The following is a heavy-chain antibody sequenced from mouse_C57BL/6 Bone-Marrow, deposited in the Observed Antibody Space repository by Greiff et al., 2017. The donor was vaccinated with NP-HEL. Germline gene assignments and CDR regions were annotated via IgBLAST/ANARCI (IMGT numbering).Heavy chain of an antibody. Sequence: QVQLQQSGPELVKPGASVKISCKASGYSFTSYYIHWVKQRPGQGLEWIGWIYPGSGNTKYNEKFKGKAILTADTSSSTAYMQLSSLTSEDSAVYYCARRGPYDYDDAMDYWGQGTSVTVSS. CDR2: IYPGSGNT. CDR3: ARRGPYDYDDAMDY. J-gene: IGHJ4*01. V-gene: IGHV1-66*01. CDR1: GYSFTSYY. D-gene: IGHD2-4*01.